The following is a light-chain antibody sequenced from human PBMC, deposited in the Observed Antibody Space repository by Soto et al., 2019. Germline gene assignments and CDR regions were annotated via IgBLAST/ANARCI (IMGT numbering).Light chain of an antibody. CDR1: SSDVGAYNY. Sequence: QSVLTQPASVSGSPGQSITISCTGTSSDVGAYNYVSWYQQRPGKAPKLMIHDVSNRPSGVSNRFSGSKSGSTASLTISGLQAEDEADYFCSSYTTSNNLLFGAGTKVTVL. V-gene: IGLV2-14*03. CDR3: SSYTTSNNLL. CDR2: DVS. J-gene: IGLJ2*01.